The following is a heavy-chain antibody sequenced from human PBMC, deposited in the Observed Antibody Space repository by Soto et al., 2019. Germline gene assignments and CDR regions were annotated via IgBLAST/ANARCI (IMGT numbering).Heavy chain of an antibody. V-gene: IGHV3-23*01. CDR2: ISSSGAST. CDR3: AKNQHAMAHDY. D-gene: IGHD2-8*01. Sequence: PGXSLRLSCAASGFTFTNTWINWVVQAPGKELEWVSTISSSGASTDYADSVKGRFTISRDNSQNTLNLQMNSLRAEDTAIYYCAKNQHAMAHDYWGPGTLVTVSS. CDR1: GFTFTNTW. J-gene: IGHJ4*02.